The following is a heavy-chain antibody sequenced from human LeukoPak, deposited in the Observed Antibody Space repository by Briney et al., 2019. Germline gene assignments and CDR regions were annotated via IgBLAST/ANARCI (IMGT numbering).Heavy chain of an antibody. Sequence: SVKVSCKASGGTFSSYAISWVRQAPGQGLEWMGGIIPVFGTANYAQKFQGRVTITADESTSTAYMELSSLRSEDTAVYYCARGGYYDSSGYYAPAIDYWGQGTLVTVSS. V-gene: IGHV1-69*01. CDR3: ARGGYYDSSGYYAPAIDY. J-gene: IGHJ4*02. CDR1: GGTFSSYA. D-gene: IGHD3-22*01. CDR2: IIPVFGTA.